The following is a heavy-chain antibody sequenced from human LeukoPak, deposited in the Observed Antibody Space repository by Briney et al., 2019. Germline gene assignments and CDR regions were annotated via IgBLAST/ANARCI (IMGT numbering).Heavy chain of an antibody. CDR3: ARDRHYYDSSGYYYF. Sequence: GGSLRLSCAASGFTFSIYAMSWVRQAPGKGLEWVSGISGSSNSTYYADSVKGRFTISRDNSKNTLYLQMNSLRAEDTAVYYCARDRHYYDSSGYYYFGGQGTLVTVSS. D-gene: IGHD3-22*01. CDR2: ISGSSNST. V-gene: IGHV3-23*01. J-gene: IGHJ4*02. CDR1: GFTFSIYA.